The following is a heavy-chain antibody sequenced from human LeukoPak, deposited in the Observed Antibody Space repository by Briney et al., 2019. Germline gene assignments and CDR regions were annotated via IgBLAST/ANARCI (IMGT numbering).Heavy chain of an antibody. V-gene: IGHV4-34*01. CDR1: GGSFSGCY. CDR3: ARRRDIVVVVAAKGNWFDP. CDR2: INHSGST. Sequence: PSETLSLTCAVYGGSFSGCYWSWIRQPPGKGLEWIGEINHSGSTNYDPSLKSRVTISVDTSKNQFSLKLSSVTAADTAVYYCARRRDIVVVVAAKGNWFDPWGQGTLVTVSS. D-gene: IGHD2-15*01. J-gene: IGHJ5*02.